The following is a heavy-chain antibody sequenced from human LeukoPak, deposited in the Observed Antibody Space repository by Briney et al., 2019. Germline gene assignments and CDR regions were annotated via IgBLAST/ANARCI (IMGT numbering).Heavy chain of an antibody. V-gene: IGHV4-59*01. CDR1: GGSINNYY. Sequence: PSETLSLTCTVSGGSINNYYWSWVRQPPGAGLEWLAYIYYTGSTNYNPSLKTRLTISVDTSKNQFSLKLSSVTAADTAVYYCARHTTSGWYQVVYWGQGTLVTVSS. CDR3: ARHTTSGWYQVVY. D-gene: IGHD6-19*01. CDR2: IYYTGST. J-gene: IGHJ4*02.